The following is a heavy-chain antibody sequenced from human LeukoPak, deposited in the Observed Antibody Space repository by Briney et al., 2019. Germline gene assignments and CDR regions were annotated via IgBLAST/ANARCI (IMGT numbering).Heavy chain of an antibody. CDR2: IYYSGST. CDR3: ARGRVPAAMQTNWFDP. Sequence: SETLSLTCTVSGGSISSGGYYWSWIRQHPGKGLEWIGYIYYSGSTYYNPSLKSRVAISVDTSKNQFSLKLSSVTAADTAVYYCARGRVPAAMQTNWFDPWGQGTLVIVSS. J-gene: IGHJ5*02. D-gene: IGHD2-2*01. V-gene: IGHV4-31*03. CDR1: GGSISSGGYY.